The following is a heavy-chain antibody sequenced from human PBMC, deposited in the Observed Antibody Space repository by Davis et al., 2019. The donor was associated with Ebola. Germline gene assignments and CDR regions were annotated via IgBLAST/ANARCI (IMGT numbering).Heavy chain of an antibody. CDR3: ARGVPAAPFYYYYGMDV. CDR2: IKQDGSVK. CDR1: GFTFGSYW. Sequence: GGSLRLSCAASGFTFGSYWMSWVRRAPGRGLEWVATIKQDGSVKQYVDSVKGRFTISRDNAKNSLYLQMNSLRAEDTAVYYCARGVPAAPFYYYYGMDVWGQGTTVTVSS. V-gene: IGHV3-7*04. J-gene: IGHJ6*02. D-gene: IGHD2-2*01.